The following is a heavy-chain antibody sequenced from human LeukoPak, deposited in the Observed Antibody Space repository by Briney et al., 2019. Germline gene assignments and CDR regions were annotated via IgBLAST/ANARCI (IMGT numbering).Heavy chain of an antibody. CDR3: ASADYDDYYIDF. CDR1: GGSISSYY. Sequence: SETRSLTCTVSGGSISSYYWSWIRQPPGKGLEWIGYIYYSGMTNYNPSLKSRVTISLDTSKNQFSLKLSSVTAADTAVYYCASADYDDYYIDFWGQGTLVTVSS. CDR2: IYYSGMT. D-gene: IGHD4-17*01. J-gene: IGHJ4*02. V-gene: IGHV4-59*01.